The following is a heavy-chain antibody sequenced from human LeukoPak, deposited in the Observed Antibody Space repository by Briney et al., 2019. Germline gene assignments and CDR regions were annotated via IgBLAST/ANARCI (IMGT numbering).Heavy chain of an antibody. D-gene: IGHD5-24*01. J-gene: IGHJ4*02. Sequence: ASETLSLTCTVSGGSISRYYWSWIRQPPGKGLEWIGHIYYSGSTNYNPSLKSRVTIAVNTSKNQFSLKLSSVTAADTAVYYCARGKTGRWLQKFDYWGQRTLVTVSS. CDR1: GGSISRYY. V-gene: IGHV4-59*01. CDR3: ARGKTGRWLQKFDY. CDR2: IYYSGST.